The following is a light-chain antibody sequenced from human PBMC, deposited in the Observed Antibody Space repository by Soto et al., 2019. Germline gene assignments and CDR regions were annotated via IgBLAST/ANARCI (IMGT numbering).Light chain of an antibody. CDR2: DAS. Sequence: DIQMAQSPSTLSASLGDRVTITCRASQNIDSRLAWYQQKPGKAPKLLVYDASTSERGVTSTLSGSGSGTDFTLTISSLQPEDFATYYCQQYNSFPLFTFGPGTKVETK. V-gene: IGKV1-5*01. J-gene: IGKJ3*01. CDR1: QNIDSR. CDR3: QQYNSFPLFT.